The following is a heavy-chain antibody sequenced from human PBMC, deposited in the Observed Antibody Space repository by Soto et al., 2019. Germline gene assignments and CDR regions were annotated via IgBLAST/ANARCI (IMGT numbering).Heavy chain of an antibody. Sequence: QVQLVESGGDVVQPGRSLRLSCAASGFTFSSYAMYWVRQAPGKGLEWVAVISYDGNNKYYADSVKGRFTISRDNSKXPXYXQRXSLRAEDTAVYYCARAGCDGGSCYTLVGLRYGMDVWGQGTTVTVSS. J-gene: IGHJ6*02. CDR1: GFTFSSYA. CDR3: ARAGCDGGSCYTLVGLRYGMDV. CDR2: ISYDGNNK. D-gene: IGHD2-15*01. V-gene: IGHV3-30-3*01.